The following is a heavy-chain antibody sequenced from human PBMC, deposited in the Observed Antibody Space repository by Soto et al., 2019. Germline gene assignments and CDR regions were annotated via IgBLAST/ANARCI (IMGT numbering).Heavy chain of an antibody. CDR2: ISSAGGAT. CDR1: GFTFSRYW. J-gene: IGHJ6*02. Sequence: EVQLVESGGGLVQPGGSLRLSCAASGFTFSRYWMHWVRQAPGKGLVWVSRISSAGGATSFADSVKGRFTTSRDNAKNTLYLQMNSLRVEDTAVYYCAREDLQPHFQGLDVWGQGTTVTVSS. CDR3: AREDLQPHFQGLDV. D-gene: IGHD3-3*01. V-gene: IGHV3-74*01.